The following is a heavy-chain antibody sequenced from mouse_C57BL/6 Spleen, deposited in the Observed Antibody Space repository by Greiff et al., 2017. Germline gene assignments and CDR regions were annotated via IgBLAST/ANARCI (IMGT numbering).Heavy chain of an antibody. CDR2: IDPENGDS. V-gene: IGHV14-4*01. Sequence: VQLQQPGAELVRPGASVKLSCTASGFNIKDDYMHWVKQRPEQGLEWIGWIDPENGDSEYASKFQGKATITADTSSNTAYLQLRSLTSDDTTVYYCTWAYYSNSWFAYWGQGTLVTVSA. J-gene: IGHJ3*01. CDR1: GFNIKDDY. CDR3: TWAYYSNSWFAY. D-gene: IGHD2-5*01.